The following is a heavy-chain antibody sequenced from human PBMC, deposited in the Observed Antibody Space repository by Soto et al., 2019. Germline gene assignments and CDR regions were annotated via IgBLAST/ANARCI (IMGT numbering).Heavy chain of an antibody. J-gene: IGHJ6*03. D-gene: IGHD3-3*01. CDR2: INHSGST. CDR3: ARERYYDFWSGYPYYYYMDV. Sequence: SETLSLTCAVYGGSFSGYYWSWIRQPPGKGLEWIGEINHSGSTNYNPSLKSRVTISVDTSKNQFSLKLSSVTAADTAVYYCARERYYDFWSGYPYYYYMDVWGKGTTVTVSS. CDR1: GGSFSGYY. V-gene: IGHV4-34*01.